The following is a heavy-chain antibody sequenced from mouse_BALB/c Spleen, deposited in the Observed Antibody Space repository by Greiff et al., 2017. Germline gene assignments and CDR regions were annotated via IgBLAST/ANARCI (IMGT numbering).Heavy chain of an antibody. J-gene: IGHJ4*01. Sequence: EVKLEESGPGLVKPSQSLSLTCSVTGYSITSGYYWNWIRQCPGNKLEWMGYISYDGSNNYNPSLKNRISITRDTSKNQFFLKLNSVTTEDTATYYCAREKYGNSHYAMDYWGQGTSVTVSS. CDR1: GYSITSGYY. D-gene: IGHD2-10*02. CDR3: AREKYGNSHYAMDY. CDR2: ISYDGSN. V-gene: IGHV3-6*02.